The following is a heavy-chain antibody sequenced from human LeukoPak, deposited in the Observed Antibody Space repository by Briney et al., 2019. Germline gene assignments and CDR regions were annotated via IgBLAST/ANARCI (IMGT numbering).Heavy chain of an antibody. J-gene: IGHJ4*02. CDR2: ISSSGSTM. Sequence: GGSLRLSCVASGFTFSNYEMNWVRQAPGKGLEGVSHISSSGSTMHYADSVKGRFTISKDNARNSLFLQMNSLRGEDTAVYYCVRXXSGDYDFDYWGQGTLVTVSS. CDR3: VRXXSGDYDFDY. D-gene: IGHD4-17*01. CDR1: GFTFSNYE. V-gene: IGHV3-48*03.